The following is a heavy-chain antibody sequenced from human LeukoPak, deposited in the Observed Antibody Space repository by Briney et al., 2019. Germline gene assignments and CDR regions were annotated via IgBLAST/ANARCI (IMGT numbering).Heavy chain of an antibody. J-gene: IGHJ4*02. D-gene: IGHD3-10*01. V-gene: IGHV3-23*01. CDR3: AKDIINYYGSGRPDY. Sequence: GGSLRLSCSASVFTFSSYAMSWVRQAPGKGLEWVSAISGSGGSTYYADSVKGRFTISRDNSKNTLYLQMNSLRAEDTAVYYCAKDIINYYGSGRPDYWGQGTLVTVSS. CDR2: ISGSGGST. CDR1: VFTFSSYA.